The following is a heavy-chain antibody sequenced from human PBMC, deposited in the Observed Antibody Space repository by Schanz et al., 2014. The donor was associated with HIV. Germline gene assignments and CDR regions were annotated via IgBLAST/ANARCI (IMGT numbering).Heavy chain of an antibody. CDR2: INSDGSST. D-gene: IGHD5-12*01. J-gene: IGHJ6*02. Sequence: EVQLVESGGGLVQPGGSLRLSCAASGSTFSSYWMHWVRQAPGKGLVWVSRINSDGSSTNYADSVKGRLTISRDNAKNTLYLQMNSLRAEDTAVYYCARDWSYDPYYYYGMDVWGQGTTVTVSS. V-gene: IGHV3-74*01. CDR3: ARDWSYDPYYYYGMDV. CDR1: GSTFSSYW.